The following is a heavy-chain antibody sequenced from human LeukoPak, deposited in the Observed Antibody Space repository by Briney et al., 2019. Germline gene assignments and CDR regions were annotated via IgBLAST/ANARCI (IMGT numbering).Heavy chain of an antibody. V-gene: IGHV3-30*18. CDR1: GFTFSSYG. D-gene: IGHD2-21*02. CDR2: ISYDGSNK. Sequence: GGSLRLSCAASGFTFSSYGMHWVRQAPGKGLEWVAVISYDGSNKYYADSVKGRFTISRDNSKNTLYLQTNSLRAEDTAVYYCAKAGSYGGIVVVTAIGYWGQGTLVTVSS. CDR3: AKAGSYGGIVVVTAIGY. J-gene: IGHJ4*02.